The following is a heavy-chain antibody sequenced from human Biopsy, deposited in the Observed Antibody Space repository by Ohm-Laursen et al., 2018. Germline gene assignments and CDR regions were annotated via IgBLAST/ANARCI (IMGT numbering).Heavy chain of an antibody. J-gene: IGHJ4*02. V-gene: IGHV2-70*04. Sequence: TQTLTLTGTFSGFLLRSSGMRMSWVRQPPGKALEWLSHIDWDYDEFYNPSQRARLTVSKDTTKNQVVLTLTNMGPVDTASYYCARHRAVNFGALEYWGQGILVTASS. CDR2: IDWDYDE. CDR3: ARHRAVNFGALEY. D-gene: IGHD1-1*01. CDR1: GFLLRSSGMR.